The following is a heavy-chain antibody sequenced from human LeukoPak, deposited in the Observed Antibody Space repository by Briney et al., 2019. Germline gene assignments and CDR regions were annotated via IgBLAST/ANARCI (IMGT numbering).Heavy chain of an antibody. D-gene: IGHD6-13*01. V-gene: IGHV4-34*01. CDR2: TNHSGST. Sequence: PSETLSLTCAVYGGSFSGYYWSWIRQPPGKGLEWIGETNHSGSTNYNPSLKSRVTISVDTSKNQFSLKLSSVTAADTAVYYCASGSSSRGNGSDYWGQGTLVTVSS. CDR1: GGSFSGYY. CDR3: ASGSSSRGNGSDY. J-gene: IGHJ4*02.